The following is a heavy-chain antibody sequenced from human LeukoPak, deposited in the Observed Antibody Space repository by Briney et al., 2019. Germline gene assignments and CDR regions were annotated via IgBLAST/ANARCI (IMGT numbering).Heavy chain of an antibody. Sequence: GGSLRLSCAASGFTVSSNYMSWVRQAPGKGLEWVSVIYSGGSTYYAASAKGRFTISRDNSKNTLYLQMNSLRAEDTAVYYCAAGSGLTGFHIWGQGTLVTVSS. V-gene: IGHV3-53*01. D-gene: IGHD2-8*02. CDR3: AAGSGLTGFHI. CDR2: IYSGGST. CDR1: GFTVSSNY. J-gene: IGHJ3*02.